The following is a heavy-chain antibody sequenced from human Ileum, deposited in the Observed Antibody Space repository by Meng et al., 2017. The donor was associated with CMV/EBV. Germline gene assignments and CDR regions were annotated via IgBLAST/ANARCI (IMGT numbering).Heavy chain of an antibody. D-gene: IGHD5-12*01. J-gene: IGHJ4*02. Sequence: TLKESGPTLVTATHILNLACTFSGFALTTSQVGVGWILKHPGRALECVALIYWDNDKRYNPSLKTRLSITKDTPRNQVGLTMTNVDPEDTARYFCAHRPHYSGRWSWGYLDDWGQGILVTVSS. CDR1: GFALTTSQVG. CDR3: AHRPHYSGRWSWGYLDD. CDR2: IYWDNDK. V-gene: IGHV2-5*02.